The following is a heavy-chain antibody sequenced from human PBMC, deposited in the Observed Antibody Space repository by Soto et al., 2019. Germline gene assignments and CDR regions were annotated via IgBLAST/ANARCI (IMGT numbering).Heavy chain of an antibody. CDR2: IYSGGST. V-gene: IGHV3-53*01. Sequence: GGSLRLSCAASGFTVSSNYMSWVRQAPGKGLEWVSVIYSGGSTYYADSVKGRFTISRDNSKNTLYLQMNSLRAEDTAVYYCARHARELLPWGWFDPWGQGTLVTVSS. J-gene: IGHJ5*02. CDR1: GFTVSSNY. CDR3: ARHARELLPWGWFDP. D-gene: IGHD1-26*01.